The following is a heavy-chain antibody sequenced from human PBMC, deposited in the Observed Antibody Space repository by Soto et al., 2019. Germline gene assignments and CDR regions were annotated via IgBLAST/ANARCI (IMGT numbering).Heavy chain of an antibody. CDR1: GDTFSRFT. CDR3: ATSYGSGSAHFDS. CDR2: IIPMRGMS. D-gene: IGHD3-10*01. J-gene: IGHJ4*02. V-gene: IGHV1-69*02. Sequence: QVQLVQSGAEVTKPGSSVTVSCTASGDTFSRFTLSWVRQAPGQGLEWMGRIIPMRGMSNSALKFQGRVTITADKSTNTVYMHLNSLRSEDTAVYYCATSYGSGSAHFDSWGQGTLVTVSS.